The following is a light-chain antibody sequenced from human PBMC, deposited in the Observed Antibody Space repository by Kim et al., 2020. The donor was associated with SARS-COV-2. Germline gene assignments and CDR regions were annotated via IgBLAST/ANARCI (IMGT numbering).Light chain of an antibody. J-gene: IGLJ1*01. CDR2: DNN. V-gene: IGLV1-51*01. CDR1: SSNIGNNY. Sequence: QKVTISCSRSSSNIGNNYVSWYQQLPGTAPKLLIYDNNKRPSGIPDRFSDSKSGTSATLGITGLQTGDEADYYCGAWDSSLSAYVFGTGTKVTVL. CDR3: GAWDSSLSAYV.